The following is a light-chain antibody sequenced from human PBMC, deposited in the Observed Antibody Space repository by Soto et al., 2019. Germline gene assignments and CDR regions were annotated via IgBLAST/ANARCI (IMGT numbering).Light chain of an antibody. V-gene: IGKV3-20*01. CDR3: QQYGRSTWT. Sequence: EMVLTQSPGTLSFSPWERATLSCRASQSVSSSYLAWYQQKPGQAPRLLIYGASSRVTGIPDRFSGSWSGTDFTLTISRLEPEDFSVYYCQQYGRSTWTFGQGTKVEIK. J-gene: IGKJ1*01. CDR1: QSVSSSY. CDR2: GAS.